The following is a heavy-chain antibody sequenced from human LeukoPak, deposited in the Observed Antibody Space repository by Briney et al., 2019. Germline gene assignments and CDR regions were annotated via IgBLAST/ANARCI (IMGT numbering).Heavy chain of an antibody. CDR2: FDPEDGET. Sequence: GASVKVSCKVSGYTLTELSMHWVRQAPGKGLEWMGGFDPEDGETIYAQKFQGRVTMTEDTSTDTAYVELSSLRSEDTAVYYCPTDKAVAGTVGNFDYWGQGTLVTVSS. CDR3: PTDKAVAGTVGNFDY. V-gene: IGHV1-24*01. J-gene: IGHJ4*02. D-gene: IGHD6-19*01. CDR1: GYTLTELS.